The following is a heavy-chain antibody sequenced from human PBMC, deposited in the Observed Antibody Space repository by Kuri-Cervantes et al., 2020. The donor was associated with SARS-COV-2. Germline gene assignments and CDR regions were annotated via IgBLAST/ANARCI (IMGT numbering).Heavy chain of an antibody. CDR2: ISSNGGST. D-gene: IGHD3-22*01. CDR1: GFTFSSYA. V-gene: IGHV3-64*01. J-gene: IGHJ5*02. CDR3: AIPMIVVVIAGGSGKPNWFDP. Sequence: GGSLRLSCAASGFTFSSYAMHWVRQAPGKGLEYVSAISSNGGSTYYANSVKGRFTISRDNSKNTLYLQMGSLRAEDMAVYYCAIPMIVVVIAGGSGKPNWFDPWGQGTLVTVSS.